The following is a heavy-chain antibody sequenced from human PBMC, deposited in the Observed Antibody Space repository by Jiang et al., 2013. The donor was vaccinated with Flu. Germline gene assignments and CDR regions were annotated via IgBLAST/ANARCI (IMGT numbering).Heavy chain of an antibody. CDR3: ARDKGTDYGGNSGWFDP. CDR2: IKQDGSEK. Sequence: VQLVESGGGLVQPGGSLRLSCAASGFTFGSFWMSWVRQAPGKRLEWVANIKQDGSEKYYVDSVRGRFTISRDNAKNSLYLQMNTLRAEDTAVYYCARDKGTDYGGNSGWFDPWGQGTLATVSS. J-gene: IGHJ5*02. D-gene: IGHD4-23*01. V-gene: IGHV3-7*01. CDR1: GFTFGSFW.